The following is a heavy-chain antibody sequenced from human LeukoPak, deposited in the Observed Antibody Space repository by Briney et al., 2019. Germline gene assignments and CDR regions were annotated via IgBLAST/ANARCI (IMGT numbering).Heavy chain of an antibody. CDR3: AIQHCSSTSCYHDAFDI. CDR1: GYSFTSYW. V-gene: IGHV5-51*01. Sequence: GESLKISCKGSGYSFTSYWIGWVRQMPGKGLEWMGIIYPGDSDTRYSPSFQGQVTISADKSISTAYLQWSSLKASDTAMYYCAIQHCSSTSCYHDAFDIWGQGTMVTVSS. CDR2: IYPGDSDT. J-gene: IGHJ3*02. D-gene: IGHD2-2*01.